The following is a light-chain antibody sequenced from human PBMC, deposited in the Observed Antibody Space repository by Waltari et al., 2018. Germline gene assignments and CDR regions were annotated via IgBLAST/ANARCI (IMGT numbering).Light chain of an antibody. V-gene: IGKV3-20*01. J-gene: IGKJ1*01. Sequence: EIVLTQSPGTLSLSPGERATLSCRASQSVGRYLAWYQQKPGQAPRLLIYDASTRATGIPDRFSGSGSGTDFSLTISRLESEDFAVYYCQKYVNLPATFGQGNKVEIK. CDR2: DAS. CDR3: QKYVNLPAT. CDR1: QSVGRY.